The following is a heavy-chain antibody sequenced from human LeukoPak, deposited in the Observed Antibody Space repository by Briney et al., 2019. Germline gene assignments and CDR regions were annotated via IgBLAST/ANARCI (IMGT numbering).Heavy chain of an antibody. CDR1: GFTFSSYG. J-gene: IGHJ3*02. V-gene: IGHV3-33*01. CDR3: ARDLGKWELLDSSFDI. D-gene: IGHD1-26*01. CDR2: IWYDGSNK. Sequence: GGSLRLSCAASGFTFSSYGMHWVRQAPGKGLEWVAVIWYDGSNKYYADSVKGRFTISRDNSKNTLYLQMNSLRAEDTAVYYCARDLGKWELLDSSFDIWGQGTMVTVSS.